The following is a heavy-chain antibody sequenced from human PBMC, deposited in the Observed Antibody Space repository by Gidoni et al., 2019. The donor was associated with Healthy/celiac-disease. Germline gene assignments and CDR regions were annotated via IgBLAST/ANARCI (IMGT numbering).Heavy chain of an antibody. D-gene: IGHD5-12*01. CDR2: ISWNSGSI. CDR3: AKDLDIVPGHHSYFDY. CDR1: GFTCDDYA. V-gene: IGHV3-9*01. J-gene: IGHJ4*02. Sequence: EVQLVESGGGFVQPGRSLRLSCAASGFTCDDYAMHWVRQAPGKGLEWVSGISWNSGSIGYADSVKGRFTISRDNAKNSLYLQMNSLRAEDTALYYCAKDLDIVPGHHSYFDYWGQGTLVTVSS.